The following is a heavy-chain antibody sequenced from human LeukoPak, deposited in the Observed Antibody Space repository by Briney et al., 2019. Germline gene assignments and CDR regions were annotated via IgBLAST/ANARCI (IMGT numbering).Heavy chain of an antibody. CDR3: ARVYSSSWFQGYYYYYYMDV. V-gene: IGHV7-4-1*02. J-gene: IGHJ6*03. Sequence: ASVKVSCKASGYTFTSYAMNWVRQAPGQGLEWMGWINTNTGNPTYAQGFTGRFVFSLDTSVSTAYLQISSLKAEDTAVYYCARVYSSSWFQGYYYYYYMDVWGKGTTVTVSS. CDR1: GYTFTSYA. CDR2: INTNTGNP. D-gene: IGHD6-13*01.